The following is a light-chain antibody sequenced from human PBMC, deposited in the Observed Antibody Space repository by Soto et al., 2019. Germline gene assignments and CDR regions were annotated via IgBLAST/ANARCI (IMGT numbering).Light chain of an antibody. CDR2: DVS. J-gene: IGKJ5*01. CDR1: QSISPW. CDR3: QQYESSTSST. Sequence: IQMTQSPSTLSASVGERVTLTCRASQSISPWMAWYQQKPGKAPRLLIYDVSTLENGVPSRFSGSGSGTEFTLTISSLKPDDFATYYCQQYESSTSSTFGQGTRLEIK. V-gene: IGKV1-5*01.